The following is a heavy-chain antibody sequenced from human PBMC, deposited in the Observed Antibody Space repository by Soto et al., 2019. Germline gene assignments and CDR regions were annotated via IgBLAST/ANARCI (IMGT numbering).Heavy chain of an antibody. D-gene: IGHD3-10*01. Sequence: QVQLVQSGAEEKKPGASVKVSCKASGYTFTTYALHWVRQAPGQRLEWMGWLNAGNSNTKYSQKFQGRVTITSDTSASTAYMELSSLRTEDTAVYYCARDRGLTIDYWGQGTLVTVSS. J-gene: IGHJ4*02. CDR3: ARDRGLTIDY. CDR1: GYTFTTYA. V-gene: IGHV1-3*05. CDR2: LNAGNSNT.